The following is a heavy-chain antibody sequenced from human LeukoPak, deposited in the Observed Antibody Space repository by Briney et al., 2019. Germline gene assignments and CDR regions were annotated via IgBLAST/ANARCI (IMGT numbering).Heavy chain of an antibody. CDR2: IYHSGST. CDR3: ARLVSGWYPGQYNEGEYFDY. J-gene: IGHJ4*02. CDR1: GYSISSGYY. D-gene: IGHD6-19*01. V-gene: IGHV4-38-2*01. Sequence: PSETLSLTCAVSGYSISSGYYWGWIRQPPGKGLEWIGSIYHSGSTSYNPSLKSRVTISVDTSKNQFSLKLSSVTAADTAVYYCARLVSGWYPGQYNEGEYFDYWGQGTLVTVSS.